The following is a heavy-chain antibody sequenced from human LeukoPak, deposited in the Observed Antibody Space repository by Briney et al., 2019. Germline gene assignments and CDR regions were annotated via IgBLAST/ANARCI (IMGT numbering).Heavy chain of an antibody. Sequence: SETLSLTCTASGDSISSDNYYWNWVRQPPGKGLEWIGYIYYSGSTYYNPSLKSRITISVDTSKNQFSLKLSSVTAADTAVNYCARAPYSSSSARHIDYWGQGTLITVSS. CDR1: GDSISSDNYY. V-gene: IGHV4-30-4*01. D-gene: IGHD6-6*01. J-gene: IGHJ4*02. CDR3: ARAPYSSSSARHIDY. CDR2: IYYSGST.